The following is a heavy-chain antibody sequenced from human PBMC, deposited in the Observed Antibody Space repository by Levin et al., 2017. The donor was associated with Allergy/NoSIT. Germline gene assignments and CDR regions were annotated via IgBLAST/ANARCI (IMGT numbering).Heavy chain of an antibody. CDR2: IYVIGST. Sequence: PSETLSLTCSVSGDSISRGFYYWSWIRQPAGEGLEWIGRIYVIGSTTYSPSLKSPVTISLARSKDQVSLKINSVTAADTSVYDCARDWDGSSGYKPDCCGEGWGDATTVTVSS. CDR3: ARDWDGSSGYKPDCCGEG. CDR1: GDSISRGFYY. D-gene: IGHD5-12*01. V-gene: IGHV4-61*02. J-gene: IGHJ6*04.